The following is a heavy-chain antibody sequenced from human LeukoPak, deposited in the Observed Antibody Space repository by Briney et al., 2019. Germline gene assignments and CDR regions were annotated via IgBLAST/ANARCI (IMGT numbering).Heavy chain of an antibody. CDR1: GDSVSSNSAA. D-gene: IGHD4-17*01. V-gene: IGHV6-1*01. CDR2: TYYRSKWHN. CDR3: AGDTFYGDYPLNDAFDI. Sequence: SQTLSLTCALSGDSVSSNSAAWNWIRQSPSRGLEWLGRTYYRSKWHNDYAVSVKSRITINPDTSKNQFSLQLNSVTPEDTAVYYCAGDTFYGDYPLNDAFDIWGQGTMVTVSS. J-gene: IGHJ3*02.